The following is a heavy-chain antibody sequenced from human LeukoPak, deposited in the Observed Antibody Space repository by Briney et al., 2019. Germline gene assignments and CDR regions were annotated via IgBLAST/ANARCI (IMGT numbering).Heavy chain of an antibody. CDR3: ARHPGYDILTGYYPWYFDY. CDR2: INHSGST. V-gene: IGHV4-34*01. D-gene: IGHD3-9*01. J-gene: IGHJ4*02. CDR1: GGSFSGYY. Sequence: PSETLSLTCAVYGGSFSGYYWSWIRQPPGKGLEWIGEINHSGSTNYNPSLKSRVTISVDTSKNQFSLKLSSVTAADTAVYYCARHPGYDILTGYYPWYFDYWGQGTLVTVSS.